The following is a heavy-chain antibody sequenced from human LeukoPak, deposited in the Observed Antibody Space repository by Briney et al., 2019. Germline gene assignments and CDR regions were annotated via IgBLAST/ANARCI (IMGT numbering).Heavy chain of an antibody. D-gene: IGHD6-13*01. J-gene: IGHJ4*02. CDR3: ARKGIAAAGYDY. CDR2: IKQDGSEK. V-gene: IGHV3-7*01. CDR1: GFTPTSYW. Sequence: RGSLRLSCAASGFTPTSYWMSWVRPAPEKGLEWVANIKQDGSEKYYVDSVKGRFTIYRDNAKDSLYLQMNSLRAEDTAVYYCARKGIAAAGYDYWGQGTLVSVSS.